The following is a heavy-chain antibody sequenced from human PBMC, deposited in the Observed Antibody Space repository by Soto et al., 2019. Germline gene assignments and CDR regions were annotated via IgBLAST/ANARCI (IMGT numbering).Heavy chain of an antibody. V-gene: IGHV4-59*01. CDR1: GGSISSYY. Sequence: SETLSLTCTVSGGSISSYYWSWIRQPPGKGLEWIGYIYYSGSTNYNPSLKSRVTISVDTSKNQFSLKLSSVTAADTAVYYCARGDSDWFDPWGQGTLVTVSS. D-gene: IGHD2-15*01. CDR3: ARGDSDWFDP. CDR2: IYYSGST. J-gene: IGHJ5*02.